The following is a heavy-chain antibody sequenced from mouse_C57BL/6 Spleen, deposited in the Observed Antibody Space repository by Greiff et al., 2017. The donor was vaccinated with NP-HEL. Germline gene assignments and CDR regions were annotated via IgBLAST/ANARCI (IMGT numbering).Heavy chain of an antibody. CDR2: IDPNSGGT. CDR1: GYTFTSYW. V-gene: IGHV1-72*01. D-gene: IGHD1-1*01. CDR3: ASRDTTVVYWYFDV. Sequence: VQLQQSGAELVKPGASVKLSCKASGYTFTSYWMHWVKQRPGRGLEWIGRIDPNSGGTKYNEKFKSKATLTVDKPSSTAYMQLSSLTSVDSAVYYCASRDTTVVYWYFDVWGTGTTVTVSS. J-gene: IGHJ1*03.